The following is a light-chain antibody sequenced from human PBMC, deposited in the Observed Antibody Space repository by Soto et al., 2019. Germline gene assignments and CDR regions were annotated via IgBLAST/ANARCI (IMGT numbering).Light chain of an antibody. CDR3: GSWDSSLSAYV. Sequence: QSVLTHPPSVSAAPGQKVTISCSGSSSNIGGNSASWYHQLPGTAPKLLIYDANKRPSGIPDRFSGSKSGTPATLGITGFQTGDEADYYCGSWDSSLSAYVFGTGTKVTVL. CDR2: DAN. V-gene: IGLV1-51*01. CDR1: SSNIGGNS. J-gene: IGLJ1*01.